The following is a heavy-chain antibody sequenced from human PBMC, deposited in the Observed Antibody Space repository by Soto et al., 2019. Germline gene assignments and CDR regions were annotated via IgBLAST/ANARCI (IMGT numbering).Heavy chain of an antibody. CDR1: GYTFTGYY. J-gene: IGHJ2*01. D-gene: IGHD2-21*02. CDR3: ARDSRGDWWYFDL. Sequence: QVQLVQSGAEVKKPGASVKVSCKASGYTFTGYYMHWVRQAPGQGLEWMGWINPNSGGTNYAQKFQGWVTMTRDTSSSTADMELRRLRSDDTAVYYCARDSRGDWWYFDLWGRGTLVTVSS. CDR2: INPNSGGT. V-gene: IGHV1-2*04.